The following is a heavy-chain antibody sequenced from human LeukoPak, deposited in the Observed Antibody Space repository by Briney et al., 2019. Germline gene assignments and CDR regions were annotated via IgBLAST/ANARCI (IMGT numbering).Heavy chain of an antibody. CDR1: GYTFTSYD. J-gene: IGHJ4*02. Sequence: ASVKVSCKASGYTFTSYDINWVRQATGQGLEWMGWMNPNSGNTGYAQKFQGRVTMTRNTSISTAYMELSSLRSEDTAVYYCARAPLMVRGVISDYWGQGTLVTVSS. V-gene: IGHV1-8*01. D-gene: IGHD3-10*01. CDR3: ARAPLMVRGVISDY. CDR2: MNPNSGNT.